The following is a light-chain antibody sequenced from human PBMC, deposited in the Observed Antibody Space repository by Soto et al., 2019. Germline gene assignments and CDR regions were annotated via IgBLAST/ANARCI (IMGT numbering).Light chain of an antibody. J-gene: IGLJ3*02. CDR1: SSGVGSYNL. CDR2: EGS. CDR3: CSYAGSSTFWV. Sequence: QCALTQPASESGSPGQSITISCTGTSSGVGSYNLVSWYQQHPGKAPKLMIYEGSKRPSGVSNRFSGSKSGNTASLTISGLQAEDEADYYCCSYAGSSTFWVFGGGTKVTVL. V-gene: IGLV2-23*01.